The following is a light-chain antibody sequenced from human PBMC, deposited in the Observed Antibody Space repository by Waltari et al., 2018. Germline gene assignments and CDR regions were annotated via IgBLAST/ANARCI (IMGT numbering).Light chain of an antibody. V-gene: IGKV1-5*03. CDR2: KAS. CDR1: PSISSW. J-gene: IGKJ1*01. CDR3: QQYNSYSTWT. Sequence: DIQMTQSPSTLSASIGDRVTITCRASPSISSWLAWYQQKPGKAPNLLIYKASSLESGVPSRFSVSGSGTEFTLTISSLQPDDFATYYCQQYNSYSTWTFGQGTKVEIK.